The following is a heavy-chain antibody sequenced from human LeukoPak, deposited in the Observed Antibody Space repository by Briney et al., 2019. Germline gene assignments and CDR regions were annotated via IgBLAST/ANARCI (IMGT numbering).Heavy chain of an antibody. CDR3: ARANFLYCSSTTCLFDY. CDR1: GYTFTDYY. Sequence: ASVKVSCKASGYTFTDYYMHWVRQAPGQGFEWMGWINPNDGDTNYAQKFQGRVTITRDTSISTAHMEVSRLRSDDTAVYYCARANFLYCSSTTCLFDYWGQGTLVTVSS. J-gene: IGHJ4*02. V-gene: IGHV1-2*02. D-gene: IGHD2-2*01. CDR2: INPNDGDT.